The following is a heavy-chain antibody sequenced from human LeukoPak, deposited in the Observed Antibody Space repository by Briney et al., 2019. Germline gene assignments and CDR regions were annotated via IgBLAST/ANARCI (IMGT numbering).Heavy chain of an antibody. CDR2: INHSGST. Sequence: PSETLSLTCAVYGGSFSGYYWSWLRQPPGKGLEWIGEINHSGSTNYNPSLKSRVTISVDTSKNQFSLKLSSVTAADTAVYYCARAVTTGAYYYGMDVWGQGTTVTVSS. V-gene: IGHV4-34*01. D-gene: IGHD4-11*01. CDR1: GGSFSGYY. CDR3: ARAVTTGAYYYGMDV. J-gene: IGHJ6*02.